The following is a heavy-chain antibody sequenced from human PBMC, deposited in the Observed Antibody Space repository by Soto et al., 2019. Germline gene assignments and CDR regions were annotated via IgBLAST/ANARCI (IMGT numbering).Heavy chain of an antibody. V-gene: IGHV2-5*01. CDR2: VNWNDNK. CDR1: GFSLSTSGVG. Sequence: QITLKESGPPLVEPTQTLTLTCTFSGFSLSTSGVGVGWIRQPPGQALEWLAFVNWNDNKRYSPSLNSRLTITNDPSKTQVDLTMTNLDSVDTGTYYCAHRRPTLITPFDHWGQGTLVTVSS. J-gene: IGHJ4*02. CDR3: AHRRPTLITPFDH. D-gene: IGHD4-17*01.